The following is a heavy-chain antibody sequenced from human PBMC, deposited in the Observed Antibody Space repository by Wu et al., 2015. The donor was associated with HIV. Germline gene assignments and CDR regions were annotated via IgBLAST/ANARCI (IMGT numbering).Heavy chain of an antibody. D-gene: IGHD1-26*01. CDR2: IIPIFGTA. J-gene: IGHJ1*01. V-gene: IGHV1-69*13. Sequence: QVHLLQSGADVKKPGTSVKVSCKTSGYTFTNHGISWVRQAPGQGLEWMGGIIPIFGTANYAQKFQGRVTITADESTSTAYMELSSLRSEDTAVYYCASHGSGSYNGYFQHWGQGTLVHRL. CDR1: GYTFTNHG. CDR3: ASHGSGSYNGYFQH.